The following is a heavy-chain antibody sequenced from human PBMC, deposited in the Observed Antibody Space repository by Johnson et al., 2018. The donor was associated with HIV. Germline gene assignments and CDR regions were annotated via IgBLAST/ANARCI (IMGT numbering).Heavy chain of an antibody. V-gene: IGHV3-33*06. CDR3: AKDPYSGSPIDI. D-gene: IGHD1-26*01. CDR1: GFTFSSYG. Sequence: QVQLVESGGGVVQPGRSLRLSCTASGFTFSSYGMHWVRQAPGKGLEWVAVIWYDGSNKYYADSVKGRFTISRDNSKNTLYLQMNSLRAEDTAVYYCAKDPYSGSPIDIWGQGTIVTVSS. J-gene: IGHJ3*02. CDR2: IWYDGSNK.